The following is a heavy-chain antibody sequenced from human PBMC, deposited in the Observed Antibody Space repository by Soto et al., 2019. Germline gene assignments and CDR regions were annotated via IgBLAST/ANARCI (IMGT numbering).Heavy chain of an antibody. J-gene: IGHJ4*02. CDR1: GFTFSDYY. CDR3: ASFSLDTAMVIEDY. D-gene: IGHD5-18*01. Sequence: QVQLVESGGGLVKPGGSLRLSCAASGFTFSDYYMSWIRQAPGKGLEWVSYISSSSSYTNYADSVKGRFTISRDNAKNSLYLQMNSLRAEDTAVYYCASFSLDTAMVIEDYWGQGTLVTVSS. V-gene: IGHV3-11*06. CDR2: ISSSSSYT.